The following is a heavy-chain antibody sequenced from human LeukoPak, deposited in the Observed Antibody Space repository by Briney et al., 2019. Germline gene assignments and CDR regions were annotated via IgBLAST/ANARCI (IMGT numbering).Heavy chain of an antibody. CDR3: ARGGRGYSRRVGAFDI. D-gene: IGHD4-23*01. Sequence: SETLSLTCTVSGYSISSGYYWGWIRQPPGKGLEWIGSIYHSGSTYYNPSLKSRVTISVDTSKNQFSLKLSSVTAADTAVYYCARGGRGYSRRVGAFDIWGQGTMVTVSS. CDR1: GYSISSGYY. J-gene: IGHJ3*02. V-gene: IGHV4-38-2*02. CDR2: IYHSGST.